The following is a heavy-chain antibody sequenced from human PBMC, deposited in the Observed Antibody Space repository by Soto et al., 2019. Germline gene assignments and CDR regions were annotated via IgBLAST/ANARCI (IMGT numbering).Heavy chain of an antibody. CDR2: INPSGGST. Sequence: GASVKVSCKASGYTFTSYYMHWVRQAPGQGLEWMGIINPSGGSTSYAQKFQGRVTMTRDASTSTVYMELSSLRSEDTAVYYCARDNRLAVAGKYYYAIDVWGQGTTVTVSS. CDR3: ARDNRLAVAGKYYYAIDV. J-gene: IGHJ6*02. D-gene: IGHD6-19*01. CDR1: GYTFTSYY. V-gene: IGHV1-46*01.